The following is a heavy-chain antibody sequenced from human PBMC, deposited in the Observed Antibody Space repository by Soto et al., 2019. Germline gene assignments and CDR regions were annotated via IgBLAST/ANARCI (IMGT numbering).Heavy chain of an antibody. Sequence: GGSVRLSCAASGFTFSDYYMSWIRQAPGKGLEWLSYISSSATYAIYADSVKGRFTLSRDNAKNSLYLQMNSLRAEDTAVYYCARNDSSGYLDSWGQGTLVTVSS. CDR1: GFTFSDYY. D-gene: IGHD3-22*01. CDR3: ARNDSSGYLDS. CDR2: ISSSATYA. J-gene: IGHJ4*02. V-gene: IGHV3-11*06.